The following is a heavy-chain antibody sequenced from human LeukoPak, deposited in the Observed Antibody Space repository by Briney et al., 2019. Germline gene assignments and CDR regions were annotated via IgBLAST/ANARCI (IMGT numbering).Heavy chain of an antibody. D-gene: IGHD1-26*01. CDR1: GVIFDDYA. Sequence: PGGALRLSCAASGVIFDDYAMHWGGHAPGKGVEGVSCISWNSGSIGYADSVMGRFTISRDNAKNSLYLQMNSLRGEDTALYYCAKDRLPVGVLFDFWGQGTLVTVSS. J-gene: IGHJ4*02. CDR2: ISWNSGSI. CDR3: AKDRLPVGVLFDF. V-gene: IGHV3-9*01.